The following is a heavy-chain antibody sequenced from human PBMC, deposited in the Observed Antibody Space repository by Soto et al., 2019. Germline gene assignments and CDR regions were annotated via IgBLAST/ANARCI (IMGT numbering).Heavy chain of an antibody. Sequence: PSETLSLTCTVSGGSISSSSYYWGWIRQPPGKGLEWIGSIYYSGSTYYNPSLKSRVTISVDTSKNQFSLKLSSVTAADTAVYYCARQQYDFWSGFSRAWFDPWGQGTLVTVSS. CDR1: GGSISSSSYY. CDR2: IYYSGST. V-gene: IGHV4-39*01. J-gene: IGHJ5*02. CDR3: ARQQYDFWSGFSRAWFDP. D-gene: IGHD3-3*01.